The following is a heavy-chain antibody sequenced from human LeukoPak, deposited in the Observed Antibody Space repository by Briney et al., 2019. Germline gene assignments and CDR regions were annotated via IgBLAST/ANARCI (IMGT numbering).Heavy chain of an antibody. CDR1: GFTFSSYA. CDR2: ISYDGSNK. J-gene: IGHJ6*02. D-gene: IGHD3-22*01. V-gene: IGHV3-30-3*01. CDR3: ARGLPTYYYDSSSWGMDV. Sequence: PGRSLRLSCAASGFTFSSYAMHWVRQAPGKGLEWVAVISYDGSNKYYADSVKGRFTISRDNSKNTLYLQMNSLRAEDTAVYYCARGLPTYYYDSSSWGMDVWGQGTRSPSP.